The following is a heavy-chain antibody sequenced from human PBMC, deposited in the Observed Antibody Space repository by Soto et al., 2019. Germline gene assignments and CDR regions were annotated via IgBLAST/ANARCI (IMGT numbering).Heavy chain of an antibody. CDR1: GYAFTSYG. V-gene: IGHV1-18*01. CDR2: ISAYNGNT. J-gene: IGHJ5*02. CDR3: ARDQQPMDVLWFDP. D-gene: IGHD2-2*01. Sequence: ASVKVSCKASGYAFTSYGISWVRQAPGQGPEWMGWISAYNGNTDYAQKFQDRVTLTRDTSTSTAYMELRSLRSDDTAVYFCARDQQPMDVLWFDPWGQGTLVTVSS.